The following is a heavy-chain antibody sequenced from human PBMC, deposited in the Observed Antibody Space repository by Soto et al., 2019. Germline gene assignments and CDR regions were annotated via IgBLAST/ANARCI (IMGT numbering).Heavy chain of an antibody. CDR1: GFTFSNSA. CDR2: IVVGSGNT. V-gene: IGHV1-58*02. Sequence: SVKVSCKASGFTFSNSAIQWMRQARRERLEWIGWIVVGSGNTNYAQKIQERVTIIRDMSTSTSYMELSSLTSEDTAVYYCVLCTTTSCYGKFDYWGQGTLVTVSS. CDR3: VLCTTTSCYGKFDY. J-gene: IGHJ4*02. D-gene: IGHD2-2*01.